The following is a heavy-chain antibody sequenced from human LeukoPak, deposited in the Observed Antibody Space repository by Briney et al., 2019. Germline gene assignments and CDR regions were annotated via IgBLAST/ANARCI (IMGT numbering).Heavy chain of an antibody. V-gene: IGHV5-51*01. CDR1: GYSFTSYW. J-gene: IGHJ4*02. CDR3: ARQTAMGRSGDY. D-gene: IGHD5-18*01. Sequence: GESLKISCKASGYSFTSYWIGWVRQMPGKGLEWMGIIDPSHSETRYTPSFQGQVTISVDKSLTTADLQWNSLKASDTAMYYCARQTAMGRSGDYWGQGTLVTVSS. CDR2: IDPSHSET.